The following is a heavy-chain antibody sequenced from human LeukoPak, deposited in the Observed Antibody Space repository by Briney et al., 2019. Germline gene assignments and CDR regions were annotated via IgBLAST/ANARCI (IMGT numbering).Heavy chain of an antibody. Sequence: GGSLRLSCAASGFTVSSNYMSWVRQAPGKGLEWVSVIYSGGSTYYADSVKGRFTISRDNSKNTLYLQMNSLRAEDTAVYYCAKAVSGRYSGYDALDYWGQGTLVTVSS. J-gene: IGHJ4*02. CDR2: IYSGGST. D-gene: IGHD5-12*01. V-gene: IGHV3-66*01. CDR3: AKAVSGRYSGYDALDY. CDR1: GFTVSSNY.